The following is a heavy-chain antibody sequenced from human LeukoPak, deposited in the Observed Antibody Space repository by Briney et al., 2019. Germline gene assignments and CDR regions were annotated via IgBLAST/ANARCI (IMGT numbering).Heavy chain of an antibody. V-gene: IGHV4-59*01. CDR1: GGSISSYY. CDR3: ARCTLATEDRGSGMDV. D-gene: IGHD3-10*01. J-gene: IGHJ6*02. CDR2: IYHSGRT. Sequence: PSETLSLTCTVSGGSISSYYWTWIRQPPGKGLEWIGNIYHSGRTNYHPSLKSRLTISIDTSKNQFSLKLTSVTAADTAVYYCARCTLATEDRGSGMDVWGQGTTVTVFS.